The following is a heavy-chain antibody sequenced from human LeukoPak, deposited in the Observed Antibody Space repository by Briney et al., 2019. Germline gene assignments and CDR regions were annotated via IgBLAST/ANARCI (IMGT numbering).Heavy chain of an antibody. CDR1: GFTLSSYG. CDR2: ITGSGGST. J-gene: IGHJ6*04. Sequence: PGGSLRLSCAASGFTLSSYGMSWVRQAPGKGLEWVSGITGSGGSTYYADSVKGRFTISRDNAKNSLYLQMSSLRAEDTAVYYCAELGITMIGGVWGKGTTVTISS. V-gene: IGHV3-23*01. CDR3: AELGITMIGGV. D-gene: IGHD3-10*02.